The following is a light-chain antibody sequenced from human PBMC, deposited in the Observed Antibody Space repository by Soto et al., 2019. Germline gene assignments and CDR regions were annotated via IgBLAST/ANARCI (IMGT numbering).Light chain of an antibody. J-gene: IGKJ4*01. CDR3: PQYGSSPLT. CDR1: QSVTSSY. CDR2: GAS. Sequence: EIVLTQSPGTLSLSPGERATLSCRASQSVTSSYLAWYQQKPGQAPRLLIYGASSRATGIPDRFSGSGSGTDFTLTISRLEPEDFAVYYCPQYGSSPLTFGGGPKVEIK. V-gene: IGKV3-20*01.